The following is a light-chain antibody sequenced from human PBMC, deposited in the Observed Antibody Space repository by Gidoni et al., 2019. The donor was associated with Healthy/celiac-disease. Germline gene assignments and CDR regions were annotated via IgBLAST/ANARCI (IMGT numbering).Light chain of an antibody. CDR1: QSISSY. CDR3: QQSYSTHG. CDR2: AAS. V-gene: IGKV1-39*01. J-gene: IGKJ3*01. Sequence: DIQMTQSPSSLSASVGDRVTITCRASQSISSYLNWYQQKPGKAPKLLIYAASSLQSGVPSRFSGSGSGTDFTLTISSLQPEDFATYYCQQSYSTHGFXPXTKVDIK.